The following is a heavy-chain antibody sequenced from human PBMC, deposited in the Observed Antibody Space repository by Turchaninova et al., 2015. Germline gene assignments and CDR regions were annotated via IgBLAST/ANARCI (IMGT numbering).Heavy chain of an antibody. CDR1: GYTFTNYG. Sequence: QVQLVQSGAEVKKPGASVRVSCKASGYTFTNYGITWVRQAPGQGLEWLGWVNPYEGCKSYAQQFQDRADTTTATSKAKAYMDVRSLESDETAVYYCARSSRSIFAGYYFDYWGQGTLVTVSS. J-gene: IGHJ4*02. CDR3: ARSSRSIFAGYYFDY. CDR2: VNPYEGCK. V-gene: IGHV1-18*01. D-gene: IGHD3-3*01.